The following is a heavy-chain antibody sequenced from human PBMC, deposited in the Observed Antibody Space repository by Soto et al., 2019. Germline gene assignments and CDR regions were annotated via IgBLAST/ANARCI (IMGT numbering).Heavy chain of an antibody. Sequence: QVQLQESGPGLVKPSETLSLTCTVSGGSVSSGSYYWSWIRQPPGKGLEWLGYIYYSGSTNYNPYLKRRVTSSVDTSKNQYSLKLSSVTAADTAVYYCATPGSSPSGYYSDYWGQGTLVTASS. D-gene: IGHD6-6*01. CDR2: IYYSGST. V-gene: IGHV4-61*01. CDR1: GGSVSSGSYY. J-gene: IGHJ4*02. CDR3: ATPGSSPSGYYSDY.